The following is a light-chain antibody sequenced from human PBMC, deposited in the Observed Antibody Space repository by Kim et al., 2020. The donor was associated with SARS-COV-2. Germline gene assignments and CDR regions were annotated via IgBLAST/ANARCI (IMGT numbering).Light chain of an antibody. CDR3: QQRYGTPLT. V-gene: IGKV4-1*01. CDR1: QSVLYSSDNKNY. Sequence: DIVMTQSPDSLAVSLGERATINCKSSQSVLYSSDNKNYLAWYQQKPGQPPKLLIYWGSIRESGVPDRFSGSGSGTDFTLTISSLQAEDVAVYCQQRYGTPLTFGGGTKVDIK. CDR2: WGS. J-gene: IGKJ4*01.